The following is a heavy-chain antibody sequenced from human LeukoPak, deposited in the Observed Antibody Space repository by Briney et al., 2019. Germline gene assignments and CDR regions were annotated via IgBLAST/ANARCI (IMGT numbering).Heavy chain of an antibody. D-gene: IGHD2/OR15-2a*01. J-gene: IGHJ5*02. V-gene: IGHV1-8*01. CDR1: GYTFASYD. CDR3: ARGPLSKRNWFDP. Sequence: ASVKVSCKASGYTFASYDINWVRQATGQGLEWMGWMNPNSGNTGYAQKFQGRVTMTRNTSISTAYMELSSLRSEDTAVYYCARGPLSKRNWFDPWGQGTLVTVSS. CDR2: MNPNSGNT.